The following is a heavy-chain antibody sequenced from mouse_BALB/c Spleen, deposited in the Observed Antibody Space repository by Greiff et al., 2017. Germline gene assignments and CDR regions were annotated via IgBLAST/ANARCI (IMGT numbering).Heavy chain of an antibody. J-gene: IGHJ3*01. Sequence: VMLVESGPGLVAPSQSLSITCTVSGFSLTGYGVNWVRQPPGKGLEWLGMIWGDGSTDYNSALKSRLSISKDNSKSQVFLKMNSLQTDDTARYYCARDFDYGSTSVFAYWGQGTLVTVSA. CDR1: GFSLTGYG. V-gene: IGHV2-6-7*01. CDR3: ARDFDYGSTSVFAY. CDR2: IWGDGST. D-gene: IGHD1-1*01.